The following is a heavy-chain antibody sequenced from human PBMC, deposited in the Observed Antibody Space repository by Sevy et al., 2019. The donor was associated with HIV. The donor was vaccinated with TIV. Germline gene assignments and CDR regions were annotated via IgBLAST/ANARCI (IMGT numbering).Heavy chain of an antibody. Sequence: LVAASETLSLTCTVSGGSVSSGSNYWTWIRQPPGKGLEWIGFIYHSGTTEYNPSLNSRVNIALDTSKNQFSLKLSSVTAADTAVYFCVRDRAFNMPPDYWGQGTLVTVSS. CDR3: VRDRAFNMPPDY. CDR2: IYHSGTT. V-gene: IGHV4-61*01. D-gene: IGHD2-2*01. CDR1: GGSVSSGSNY. J-gene: IGHJ4*02.